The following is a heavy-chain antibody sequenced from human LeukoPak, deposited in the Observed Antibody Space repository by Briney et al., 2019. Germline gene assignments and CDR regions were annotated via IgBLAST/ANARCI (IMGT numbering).Heavy chain of an antibody. Sequence: ASVKVSCKASGGTFISYASSWVRQAPGQGVEWMGWISAYNGNTNYAQKLQGRVTMTTERSTRTAYMEVRSLRSDATAVYYCARDLGGIVVVPAAMRFAPCGQGTLVTVSS. CDR1: GGTFISYA. V-gene: IGHV1-18*01. J-gene: IGHJ5*02. CDR2: ISAYNGNT. CDR3: ARDLGGIVVVPAAMRFAP. D-gene: IGHD2-2*01.